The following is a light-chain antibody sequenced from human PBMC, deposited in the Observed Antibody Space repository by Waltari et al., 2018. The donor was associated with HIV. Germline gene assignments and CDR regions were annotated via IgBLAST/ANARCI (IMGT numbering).Light chain of an antibody. Sequence: QSALTQPRSVSGSPGQSVTISCTGTSRDVGGYHYVPWYQQHPGKAPKLMIYDVSKRPAGVPDRFSGSKSGNPASLTISGLQAEEEADYYGCSYAGSYTLVFGGGTKLTVL. CDR1: SRDVGGYHY. CDR3: CSYAGSYTLV. CDR2: DVS. J-gene: IGLJ3*02. V-gene: IGLV2-11*01.